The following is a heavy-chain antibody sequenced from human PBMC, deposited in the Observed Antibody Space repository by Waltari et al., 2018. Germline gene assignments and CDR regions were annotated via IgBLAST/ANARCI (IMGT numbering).Heavy chain of an antibody. D-gene: IGHD3-10*01. Sequence: EVQLVESGGVVVQPGGSLRLSCAASGFTFDDYAMHWVRQAPGKGLEWVSLISWDGGSTYYADSVKGRFTSSRDNSKNSLYLQMNSLRAEDTALYYCAKDTYGSGEYYFDYWGQGTLVTVSS. J-gene: IGHJ4*02. CDR2: ISWDGGST. CDR1: GFTFDDYA. V-gene: IGHV3-43D*04. CDR3: AKDTYGSGEYYFDY.